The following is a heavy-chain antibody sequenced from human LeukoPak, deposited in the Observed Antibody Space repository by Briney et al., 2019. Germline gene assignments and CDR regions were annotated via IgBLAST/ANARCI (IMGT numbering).Heavy chain of an antibody. V-gene: IGHV3-23*01. Sequence: GGSLRLSCAVSGFTFSSYAMSWVRQTPGKGLEWVSAISGSGGSTYYADSVKGRFTISRDNSKNTLYLQMNSLRAEDTAVYYCAKGYCSGGSCSLFDYWGQGTLVTVSS. CDR3: AKGYCSGGSCSLFDY. CDR1: GFTFSSYA. CDR2: ISGSGGST. D-gene: IGHD2-15*01. J-gene: IGHJ4*02.